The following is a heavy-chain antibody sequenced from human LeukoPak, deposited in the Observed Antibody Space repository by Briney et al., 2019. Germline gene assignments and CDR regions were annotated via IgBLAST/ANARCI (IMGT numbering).Heavy chain of an antibody. CDR1: GGTFSSYA. D-gene: IGHD2-2*01. Sequence: SVKVSCKASGGTFSSYAISWVRQAPGQGLEWMGGIIPIFGTANYAQKFQGRVTITADESTSTAYMELSSLRSEDTAVYYCARGSGLVVPAALTFDPWGQGTLVTVSS. J-gene: IGHJ5*02. CDR2: IIPIFGTA. V-gene: IGHV1-69*13. CDR3: ARGSGLVVPAALTFDP.